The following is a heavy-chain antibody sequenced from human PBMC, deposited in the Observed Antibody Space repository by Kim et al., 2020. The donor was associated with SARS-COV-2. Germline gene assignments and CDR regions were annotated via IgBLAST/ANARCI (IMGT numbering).Heavy chain of an antibody. CDR2: INHSGSS. Sequence: SETLSLTCAVYGGSFSCYYWNWIRQPPGKGLEWIGDINHSGSSNYNPSLKSRVTISVDTSKNHFSLRLNSVTAADTAVYYCAREGRWALRGGDYYYGMDVWGQGTTVTVSS. D-gene: IGHD3-10*01. V-gene: IGHV4-34*01. CDR1: GGSFSCYY. J-gene: IGHJ6*02. CDR3: AREGRWALRGGDYYYGMDV.